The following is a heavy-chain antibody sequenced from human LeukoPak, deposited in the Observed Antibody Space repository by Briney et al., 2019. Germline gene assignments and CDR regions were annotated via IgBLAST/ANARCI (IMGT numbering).Heavy chain of an antibody. CDR2: MNPNSGNT. Sequence: GASVKVSCKASGGTFSSYAISWVRQATGQGLEWMGWMNPNSGNTGYAQKFQGRVTITRNTSISTAYMELSSLRSEDTAVYYCARGGYSSSAPSYYYYYMDVWGKGTTVTVSS. CDR3: ARGGYSSSAPSYYYYYMDV. D-gene: IGHD6-6*01. V-gene: IGHV1-8*03. CDR1: GGTFSSYA. J-gene: IGHJ6*03.